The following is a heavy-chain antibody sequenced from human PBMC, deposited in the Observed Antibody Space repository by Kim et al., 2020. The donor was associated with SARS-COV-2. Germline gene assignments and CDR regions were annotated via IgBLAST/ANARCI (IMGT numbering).Heavy chain of an antibody. Sequence: GGSLRLSCAASGFTFSSYAMSWVRQAPGKGLEWVSAISGSGGSTYYADSVKGRFTISRDNSKNTLYLQMNSLRAEDTAVYYCAKDKDLITSLTDAFDIWGQGTMVTVSS. J-gene: IGHJ3*02. V-gene: IGHV3-23*01. D-gene: IGHD1-20*01. CDR2: ISGSGGST. CDR1: GFTFSSYA. CDR3: AKDKDLITSLTDAFDI.